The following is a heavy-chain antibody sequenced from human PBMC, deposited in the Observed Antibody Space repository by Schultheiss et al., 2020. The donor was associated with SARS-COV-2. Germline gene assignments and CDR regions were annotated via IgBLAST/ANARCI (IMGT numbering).Heavy chain of an antibody. CDR1: GYSFTTSW. V-gene: IGHV5-51*01. CDR2: IYPGDSDT. J-gene: IGHJ4*02. Sequence: GESLKISCKGSGYSFTTSWIGWVRQMPGKGLEWMGIIYPGDSDTRYSPSFQGQVTISADKSISTAYLQWISLKASDTAMYYCARRSDILTGYYSLDYWGQGTLVTVSS. CDR3: ARRSDILTGYYSLDY. D-gene: IGHD3-9*01.